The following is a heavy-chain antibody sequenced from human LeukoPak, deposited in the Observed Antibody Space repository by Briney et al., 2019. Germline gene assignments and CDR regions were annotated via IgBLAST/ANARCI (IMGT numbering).Heavy chain of an antibody. Sequence: GGSLRLSCAASGFTFSSYGMHWVRQAPGKGLEWVAFIRYDGSNKYYADSVKGRFTISRDNAKNSLYLQMNSLRAEDAALYYCAKDIRYDILTGSVDYWGQGTLVTVSS. D-gene: IGHD3-9*01. CDR1: GFTFSSYG. J-gene: IGHJ4*02. CDR2: IRYDGSNK. CDR3: AKDIRYDILTGSVDY. V-gene: IGHV3-30*02.